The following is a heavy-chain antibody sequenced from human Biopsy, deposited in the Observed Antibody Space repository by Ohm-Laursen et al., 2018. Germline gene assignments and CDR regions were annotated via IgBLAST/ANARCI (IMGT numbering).Heavy chain of an antibody. D-gene: IGHD2/OR15-2a*01. CDR2: ISCTGYT. CDR1: GGSFTGHY. J-gene: IGHJ4*02. CDR3: ARGSIAFGGLYFPR. V-gene: IGHV4-59*11. Sequence: SDTLSLTCAVSGGSFTGHYWSWIRQPPGKGLEWIGHISCTGYTSYNASLKSRVTISVDTSRNHFSLRLSSLTAADTAVYYCARGSIAFGGLYFPRWGQGTLLTVSS.